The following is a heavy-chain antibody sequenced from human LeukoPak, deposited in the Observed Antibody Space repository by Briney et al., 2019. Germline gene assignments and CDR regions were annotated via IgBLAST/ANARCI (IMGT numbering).Heavy chain of an antibody. V-gene: IGHV4-59*01. J-gene: IGHJ4*02. CDR1: GGSISSYY. D-gene: IGHD1-26*01. CDR3: ARAGSGSYIGLIDRYYFDY. Sequence: PSETLSLTCTVSGGSISSYYWSWIRQPPGKGLEWIRYIYYSGSTNYNPSLKSRVTISVDTSKNQFSLKLSSVTAADTAVYYCARAGSGSYIGLIDRYYFDYWGQGTLVTVSS. CDR2: IYYSGST.